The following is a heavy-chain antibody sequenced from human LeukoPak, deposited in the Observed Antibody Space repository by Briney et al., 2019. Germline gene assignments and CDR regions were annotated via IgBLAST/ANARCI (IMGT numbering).Heavy chain of an antibody. Sequence: GGSLRLSCAASGFTFNTYWMSWVRQAPGKGLEWVADIKEDGSKTYYVDSVKGRFTISRDNAKNSLYLQMNSLRAEDTAVYYCARDASLYCTSDECYWAFDYWGQGTLVTVSS. CDR2: IKEDGSKT. CDR1: GFTFNTYW. J-gene: IGHJ4*02. CDR3: ARDASLYCTSDECYWAFDY. D-gene: IGHD2-8*01. V-gene: IGHV3-7*01.